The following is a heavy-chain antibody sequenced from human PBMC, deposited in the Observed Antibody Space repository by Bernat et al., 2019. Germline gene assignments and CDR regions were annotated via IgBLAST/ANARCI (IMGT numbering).Heavy chain of an antibody. V-gene: IGHV3-33*01. Sequence: VQLVESGGGVVQPGRSLRLSCAASGFTFSSYGMHWVRQAPGKGLEWVAVIWYDGSNKYYADSVKGRFTISRDNSKNTLYLQMNSLRAEDTAVYYCARGLRGSYYYYGMDVWGQGTTVTVSS. J-gene: IGHJ6*02. CDR2: IWYDGSNK. CDR3: ARGLRGSYYYYGMDV. CDR1: GFTFSSYG. D-gene: IGHD1-26*01.